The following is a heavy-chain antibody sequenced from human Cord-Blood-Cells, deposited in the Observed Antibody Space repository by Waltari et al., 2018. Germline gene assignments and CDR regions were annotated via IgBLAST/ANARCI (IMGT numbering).Heavy chain of an antibody. D-gene: IGHD1-1*01. Sequence: VQLVVSGGGLVKPGGSLRRSCAASGFPFSSSSMNWVRQAPGKGLEWVSSISSSSSYIYYADSVKGRFTISRDNAKNSLYLQMNSLRAEDTAVYYCARATFDYWGQGTLVTVSS. CDR1: GFPFSSSS. CDR3: ARATFDY. V-gene: IGHV3-21*01. J-gene: IGHJ4*02. CDR2: ISSSSSYI.